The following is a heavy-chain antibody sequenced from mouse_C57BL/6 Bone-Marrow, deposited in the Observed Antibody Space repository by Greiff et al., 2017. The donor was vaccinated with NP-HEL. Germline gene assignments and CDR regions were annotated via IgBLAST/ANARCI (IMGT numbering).Heavy chain of an antibody. V-gene: IGHV14-2*01. CDR1: GFNIKDYY. CDR3: ARSITTVVASPFAY. Sequence: EVKLMESGAELVKPGASVKLSCTASGFNIKDYYMHWVKQRTEQGLEWIGRIDPEDGETKYAPKFQGKATITADTSSNTAYLQLSSLTSEDTSVYYCARSITTVVASPFAYWGQGTLVTVSA. J-gene: IGHJ3*01. D-gene: IGHD1-1*01. CDR2: IDPEDGET.